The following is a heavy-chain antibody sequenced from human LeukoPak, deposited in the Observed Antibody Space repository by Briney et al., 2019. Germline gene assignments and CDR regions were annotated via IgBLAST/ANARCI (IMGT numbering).Heavy chain of an antibody. V-gene: IGHV3-48*01. CDR3: ARGGYDFNGLFDH. CDR2: ISSGGSTI. J-gene: IGHJ4*02. D-gene: IGHD3/OR15-3a*01. CDR1: GLTFSSSR. Sequence: GGSLRLSCAASGLTFSSSRMNWVRQAPGKGLEWLSYISSGGSTIYYADSVKGRFTISRDNAKNSLYLQMNSLRAEDTAAYYCARGGYDFNGLFDHWGQGTLVTVSS.